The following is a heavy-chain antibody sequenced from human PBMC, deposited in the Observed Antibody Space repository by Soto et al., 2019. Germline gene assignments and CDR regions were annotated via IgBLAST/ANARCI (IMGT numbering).Heavy chain of an antibody. Sequence: GASVKVSCKASGYTFTSHDINCVRQATGQGLEWMGWMNPNSGNTGYAQKFQGRVTMTRNTSISTAYMELSSLRSEDTAVYYCARGHSGMARLYYYGMDVWGQGTTVTVSS. D-gene: IGHD3-10*01. V-gene: IGHV1-8*01. CDR3: ARGHSGMARLYYYGMDV. J-gene: IGHJ6*02. CDR2: MNPNSGNT. CDR1: GYTFTSHD.